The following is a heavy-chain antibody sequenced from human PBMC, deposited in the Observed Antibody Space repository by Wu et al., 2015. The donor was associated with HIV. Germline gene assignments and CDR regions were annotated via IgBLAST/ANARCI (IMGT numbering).Heavy chain of an antibody. CDR1: GYTFNSYD. Sequence: QVQLVQSGAEVKKPGASVKVSCKASGYTFNSYDINWVRQATGQGLEWMGWMNPNSGNTGYAQKFQGRVTMTRNTSINTAYMELSSLRSDDTAVYYCARELNTSGWSLGYWGQGTLVTVSS. CDR2: MNPNSGNT. J-gene: IGHJ4*02. D-gene: IGHD6-19*01. V-gene: IGHV1-8*01. CDR3: ARELNTSGWSLGY.